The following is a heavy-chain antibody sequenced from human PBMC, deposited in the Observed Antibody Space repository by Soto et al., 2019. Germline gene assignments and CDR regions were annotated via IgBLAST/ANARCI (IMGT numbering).Heavy chain of an antibody. CDR1: CGSISSYY. D-gene: IGHD2-2*01. V-gene: IGHV4-59*01. CDR2: IYYSGST. CDR3: ARAEGYCSSTSCALGAFDI. Sequence: SETLSLTCTVSCGSISSYYWSWIRQPPGKGLEWIGYIYYSGSTNYNPSLKSRVTISVDTSKNQFSLKLSSVTAADTAVYYCARAEGYCSSTSCALGAFDIWGQGTMVTVSS. J-gene: IGHJ3*02.